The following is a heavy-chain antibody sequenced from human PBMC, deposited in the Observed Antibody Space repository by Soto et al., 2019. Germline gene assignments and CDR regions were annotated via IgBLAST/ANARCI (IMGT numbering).Heavy chain of an antibody. CDR3: AKDTYSGYERYYGMDV. CDR2: ISWNSGSI. D-gene: IGHD5-12*01. V-gene: IGHV3-9*01. CDR1: GFTFDDYA. Sequence: EVQLVESGGGLVQPGRSLRLSCAASGFTFDDYAMHWVRQAPGKGLEWVSGISWNSGSIGYADSVKGRFTISRDNAKNXLYLQMNSLRAEDTALYYCAKDTYSGYERYYGMDVWGQGTTVTVSS. J-gene: IGHJ6*02.